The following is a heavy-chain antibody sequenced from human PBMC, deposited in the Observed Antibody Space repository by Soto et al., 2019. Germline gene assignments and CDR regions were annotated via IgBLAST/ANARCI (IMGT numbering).Heavy chain of an antibody. CDR2: ISYDGSNK. D-gene: IGHD6-19*01. CDR3: AKDGAASGWPYFDY. V-gene: IGHV3-30*18. J-gene: IGHJ4*02. Sequence: VQLVESGGGVVQPGRSLRLSCAASGFTFSSYGMHWVRQAPGKGLEWVAVISYDGSNKYYADSVKGRFTISRDTSKNTLYLQMNSLRAEDTAVYYCAKDGAASGWPYFDYWGQGTLVTVSS. CDR1: GFTFSSYG.